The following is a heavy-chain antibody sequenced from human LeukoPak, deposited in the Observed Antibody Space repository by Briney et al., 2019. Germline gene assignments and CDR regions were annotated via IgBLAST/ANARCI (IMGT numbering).Heavy chain of an antibody. D-gene: IGHD1-14*01. Sequence: SETLSLTCTVSGGSISSYYWSWIRQPPGKGLEWIGYIYYSGSTNYNPSLKSRVTISVDTSKNQFSLKLSSVTAADTAVCYCARVPPELSFDYWGQGTLVTVSS. J-gene: IGHJ4*02. CDR2: IYYSGST. CDR1: GGSISSYY. V-gene: IGHV4-59*01. CDR3: ARVPPELSFDY.